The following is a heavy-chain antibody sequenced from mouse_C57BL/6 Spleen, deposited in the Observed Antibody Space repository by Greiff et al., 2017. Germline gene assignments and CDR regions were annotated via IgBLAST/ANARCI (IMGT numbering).Heavy chain of an antibody. CDR1: GYTFTDYY. D-gene: IGHD1-1*01. CDR2: IGPGSGST. J-gene: IGHJ4*01. Sequence: QVQLKQSGAELVKPGASVKISCKASGYTFTDYYINWVKQRPGQGLEWIGKIGPGSGSTYYNEKFKGKATLTADKVSSTAYMQRSSLTSEDSAVYFCARYLSTVVAENAMDYWGQGTSVTVSS. CDR3: ARYLSTVVAENAMDY. V-gene: IGHV1-77*01.